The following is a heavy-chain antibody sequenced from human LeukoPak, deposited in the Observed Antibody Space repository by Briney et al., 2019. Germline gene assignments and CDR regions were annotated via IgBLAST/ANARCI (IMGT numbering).Heavy chain of an antibody. CDR1: GFAFTNYA. Sequence: GGSLRLSCAASGFAFTNYAMNWVRLAPGKGLEWVSSISDSGGSTYYADSAKGRFTISRDNSKNTLYLQMDSLRAEDTAVYYCAGDYADYVGFFFFDHWGQGTLVTVSS. V-gene: IGHV3-23*01. CDR3: AGDYADYVGFFFFDH. D-gene: IGHD4-17*01. J-gene: IGHJ4*02. CDR2: ISDSGGST.